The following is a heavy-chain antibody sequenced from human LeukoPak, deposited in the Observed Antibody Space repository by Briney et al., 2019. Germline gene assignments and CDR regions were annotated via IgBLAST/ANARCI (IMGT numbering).Heavy chain of an antibody. CDR1: GFTFSSYA. V-gene: IGHV3-23*01. Sequence: GGSLRLSCAASGFTFSSYAMSWVRRAPGKGLEWVSAISGSGGSTYYADSVEGRFTISRDNSKNTLYLQMNSLRAEDTAVYYCAKLYYYGSGSYYKAKYYFDYWGQGTLVTVSS. J-gene: IGHJ4*02. CDR2: ISGSGGST. D-gene: IGHD3-10*01. CDR3: AKLYYYGSGSYYKAKYYFDY.